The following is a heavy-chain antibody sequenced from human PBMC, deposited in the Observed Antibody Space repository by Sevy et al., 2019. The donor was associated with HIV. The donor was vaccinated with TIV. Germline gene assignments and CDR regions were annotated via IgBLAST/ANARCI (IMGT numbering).Heavy chain of an antibody. V-gene: IGHV1-18*01. CDR2: ISAYNGNT. Sequence: ASVKVSCKASGYTFTNYGISWVRQAPGQGLEWMGWISAYNGNTNYAQKLQGRVTMTTDTSTSTAYMELRSLRSDDTAVYYCERYNVDYYYYYMDVWGKGTTVTVSS. CDR1: GYTFTNYG. D-gene: IGHD1-20*01. CDR3: ERYNVDYYYYYMDV. J-gene: IGHJ6*03.